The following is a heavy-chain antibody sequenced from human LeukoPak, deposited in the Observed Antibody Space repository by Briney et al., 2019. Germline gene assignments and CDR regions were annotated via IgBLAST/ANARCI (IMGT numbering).Heavy chain of an antibody. CDR3: ARGGVATIDD. D-gene: IGHD5-12*01. Sequence: SETLSLTCAVYGGSFSGYYWSWIRQPPGKGLEWIGEINHSGSTNYNPSLKSRVTISVDTSKNQFSLKLSSVTAADTAVYYCARGGVATIDDWGQGTLVTASS. V-gene: IGHV4-34*01. CDR1: GGSFSGYY. J-gene: IGHJ4*02. CDR2: INHSGST.